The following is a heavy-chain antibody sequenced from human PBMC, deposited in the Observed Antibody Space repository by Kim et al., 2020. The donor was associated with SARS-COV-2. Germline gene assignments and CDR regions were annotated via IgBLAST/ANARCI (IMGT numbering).Heavy chain of an antibody. D-gene: IGHD1-26*01. CDR2: IHHSGST. Sequence: SETLSLTCAVYGGSFSGYYWSWIRQPPGKGLEWIGEIHHSGSTYYNPSLESRVTISVDTSKNQFSLRVSSVTAADTAVYYCTRGSVGPRLAYWGQGTLVTVSS. CDR1: GGSFSGYY. V-gene: IGHV4-34*01. CDR3: TRGSVGPRLAY. J-gene: IGHJ4*02.